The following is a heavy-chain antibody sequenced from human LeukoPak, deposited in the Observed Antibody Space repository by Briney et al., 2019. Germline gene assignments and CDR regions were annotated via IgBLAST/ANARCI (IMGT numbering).Heavy chain of an antibody. D-gene: IGHD3-10*01. CDR2: IYYSGST. CDR1: GGSISSGGYY. V-gene: IGHV4-31*03. J-gene: IGHJ5*02. Sequence: SQTLSLTCTVSGGSISSGGYYWSWIRQHPGKGLEWIGYIYYSGSTYYNPSLKSRVTISVDTSKNQFSLKLSSVTAADTAVYYCARDRYGSGSWWFDPWGQGTLVTVSS. CDR3: ARDRYGSGSWWFDP.